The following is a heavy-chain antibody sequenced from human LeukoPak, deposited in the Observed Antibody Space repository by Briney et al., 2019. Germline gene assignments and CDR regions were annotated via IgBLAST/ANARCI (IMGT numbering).Heavy chain of an antibody. Sequence: GRSLRLSCAASGFTFDDYAMRWVRQAPGEGLEWVSGISWNSGSIGYADSVKGRFTISRDNAKNSLYLQMNSLRAEDTALYYCAKSVGSSPYYYYGMDVWGQGTTVTVSS. CDR2: ISWNSGSI. D-gene: IGHD6-6*01. CDR1: GFTFDDYA. J-gene: IGHJ6*02. CDR3: AKSVGSSPYYYYGMDV. V-gene: IGHV3-9*01.